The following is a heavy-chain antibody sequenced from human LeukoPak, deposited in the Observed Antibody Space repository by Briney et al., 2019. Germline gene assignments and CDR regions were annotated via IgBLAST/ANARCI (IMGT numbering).Heavy chain of an antibody. J-gene: IGHJ3*02. Sequence: GGSLRLSCAVSGFTFSNYAISWVRQAPGKGLEWVSAIVPSGDRRYYADSVTGRFTISRDNSKNTVFLQMNSLRAEDTAVYYCAKAFYYYDAFDIWGQGTMVTVSA. D-gene: IGHD3-10*01. CDR3: AKAFYYYDAFDI. V-gene: IGHV3-23*01. CDR2: IVPSGDRR. CDR1: GFTFSNYA.